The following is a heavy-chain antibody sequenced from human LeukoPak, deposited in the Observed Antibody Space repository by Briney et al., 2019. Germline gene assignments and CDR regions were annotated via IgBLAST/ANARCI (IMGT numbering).Heavy chain of an antibody. CDR2: ISSSSSYI. CDR1: GFTFSSYS. Sequence: PGGSLRLSCAASGFTFSSYSMNWVRQAPGKGLEWVSSISSSSSYIYYADSVKGRFTISRDNAKNTLYLQMNSLRAEDTAVYYCARDPEIYYYYYYYMDVWGKGTTVTVSS. V-gene: IGHV3-21*01. J-gene: IGHJ6*03. D-gene: IGHD5-24*01. CDR3: ARDPEIYYYYYYYMDV.